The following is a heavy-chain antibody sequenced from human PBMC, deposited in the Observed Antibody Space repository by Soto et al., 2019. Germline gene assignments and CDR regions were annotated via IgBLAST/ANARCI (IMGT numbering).Heavy chain of an antibody. Sequence: PGGSLRLSCAASGFTFSSYEMNWVRQAPGKGLEWVSYISSSGSTIYYADSVKGRFTISRDNAKNSLYLQMNSLRAEDTAVYYCGRDFGPGLHSPGHNWLDPWGQGTLVTVYS. J-gene: IGHJ5*02. D-gene: IGHD3-3*01. CDR2: ISSSGSTI. CDR1: GFTFSSYE. V-gene: IGHV3-48*03. CDR3: GRDFGPGLHSPGHNWLDP.